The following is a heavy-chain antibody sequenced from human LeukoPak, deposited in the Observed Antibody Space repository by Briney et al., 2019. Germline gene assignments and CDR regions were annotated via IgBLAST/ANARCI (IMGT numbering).Heavy chain of an antibody. CDR2: ISSSSRYI. CDR3: ARDRPLYGGNSGY. Sequence: GGSLRLSCAASGFTFSSYSMNWVRQAPGKGLEWVSSISSSSRYIYYADSVKGRFTISRDNAKNSLYLQMNSLRAEDTAVYYCARDRPLYGGNSGYWGQGTLVTVSS. V-gene: IGHV3-21*01. J-gene: IGHJ4*02. CDR1: GFTFSSYS. D-gene: IGHD4-23*01.